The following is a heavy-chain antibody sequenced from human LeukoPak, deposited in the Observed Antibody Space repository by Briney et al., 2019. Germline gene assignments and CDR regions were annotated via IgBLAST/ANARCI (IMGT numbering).Heavy chain of an antibody. CDR2: IIPNFGTP. J-gene: IGHJ5*02. CDR1: GYTFTSYG. Sequence: SVKVSCKASGYTFTSYGISWVRRAPGQGLEWMGGIIPNFGTPNYAQKFQGRVTITADKSTSTAYMELSSLRSEDTAVYYCARALITSANWFDPWGQGTLVTVSS. CDR3: ARALITSANWFDP. V-gene: IGHV1-69*06. D-gene: IGHD1-14*01.